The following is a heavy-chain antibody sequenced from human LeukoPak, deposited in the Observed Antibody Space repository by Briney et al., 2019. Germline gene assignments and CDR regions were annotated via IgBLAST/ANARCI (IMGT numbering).Heavy chain of an antibody. CDR1: GGTFSSYA. V-gene: IGHV1-69*01. CDR3: ARDGAWGDSSGWFGFDY. Sequence: EASVKVSCKASGGTFSSYAISWVRQAPGQGLEWMGGIIPIFGTANYAQKFQGRVTITADESTSTAYMELSSLRSEDTAVYYCARDGAWGDSSGWFGFDYWGQGTLVTVSS. J-gene: IGHJ4*02. D-gene: IGHD6-19*01. CDR2: IIPIFGTA.